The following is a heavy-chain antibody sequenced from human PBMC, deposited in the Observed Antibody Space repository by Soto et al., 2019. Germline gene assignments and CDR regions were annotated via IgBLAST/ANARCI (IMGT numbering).Heavy chain of an antibody. D-gene: IGHD2-8*02. CDR2: ISGNGGST. CDR1: GFTFSTYP. V-gene: IGHV3-64*01. J-gene: IGHJ4*02. CDR3: ACDYCLGGVWYTICDY. Sequence: EVQLVESGGNLAQPGGSLRLSCAASGFTFSTYPMHWVRQGPGTGLEYVAGISGNGGSTHYANSVKGRFTISRDNSKSTLYLQTGGLLAEGMAIYYCACDYCLGGVWYTICDYWGKGTLVIVCS.